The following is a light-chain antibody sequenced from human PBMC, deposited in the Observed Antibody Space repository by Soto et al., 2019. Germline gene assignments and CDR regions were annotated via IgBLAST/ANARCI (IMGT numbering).Light chain of an antibody. V-gene: IGLV2-8*01. CDR3: SSFAGGNIYV. Sequence: QSVLTQPPSASGSPGQSVTISCSGTSSDIGDYNYVSWYQQYSGKAPKLIIFEVTKRPSGVPDRFSGSKSGYTASLTVSGLQAEDEADYYCSSFAGGNIYVFGTGTKLTVL. CDR1: SSDIGDYNY. CDR2: EVT. J-gene: IGLJ1*01.